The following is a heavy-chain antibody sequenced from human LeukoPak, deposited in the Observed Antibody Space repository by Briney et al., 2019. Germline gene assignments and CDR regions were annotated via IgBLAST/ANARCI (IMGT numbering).Heavy chain of an antibody. CDR2: ISYDGSNK. Sequence: GGSLRLSCAASGFTFSSYAMHWVRQAPGKGLEWAAVISYDGSNKYYADSVKGRFTISRDNSKNTLYLQMNSLRAEDTAVYYCARDGAYSSWGQGTLVTVSS. V-gene: IGHV3-30*04. CDR3: ARDGAYSS. D-gene: IGHD2-21*01. J-gene: IGHJ1*01. CDR1: GFTFSSYA.